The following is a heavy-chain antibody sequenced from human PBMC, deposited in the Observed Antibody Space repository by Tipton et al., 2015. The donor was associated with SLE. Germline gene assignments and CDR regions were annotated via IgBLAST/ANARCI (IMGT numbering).Heavy chain of an antibody. CDR3: ARDRY. V-gene: IGHV3-33*01. CDR1: GFTFSTFG. J-gene: IGHJ4*02. Sequence: SLRLSCATSGFTFSTFGMHWVRQAPGKGLEWVAVIWYDGSNERYADSVKGRFTISRDNSKNTVYLQMNSLRPEDTAEYYCARDRYWGQGTLVTVSS. CDR2: IWYDGSNE.